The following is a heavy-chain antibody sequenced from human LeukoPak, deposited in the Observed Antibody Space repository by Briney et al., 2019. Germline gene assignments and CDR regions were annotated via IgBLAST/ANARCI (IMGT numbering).Heavy chain of an antibody. Sequence: GGSLRLSCAASGFTFSSYAMSWVRQAPGKGLEWVSAISGSGGSTYYADSVKGRFTISRDNSKNTLYLQMNSLRAGDTAVYYCVREARGYHYTYFDYWGQGTLVTVSS. V-gene: IGHV3-23*01. CDR1: GFTFSSYA. CDR3: VREARGYHYTYFDY. D-gene: IGHD5-18*01. CDR2: ISGSGGST. J-gene: IGHJ4*02.